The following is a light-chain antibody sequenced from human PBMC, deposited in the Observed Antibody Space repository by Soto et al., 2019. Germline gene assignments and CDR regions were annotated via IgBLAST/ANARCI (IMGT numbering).Light chain of an antibody. CDR1: SSDVGDYNS. V-gene: IGLV2-11*01. Sequence: QSALTQPRSVSGSPGQSVTVSCIGTSSDVGDYNSVSWYQQHPGKAPKLMIYDVSKRPSGVPDRFSGSESGNTASLTISGLQAEDEADYYCCSYVGGYSYVFGIGTKVTVL. CDR3: CSYVGGYSYV. J-gene: IGLJ1*01. CDR2: DVS.